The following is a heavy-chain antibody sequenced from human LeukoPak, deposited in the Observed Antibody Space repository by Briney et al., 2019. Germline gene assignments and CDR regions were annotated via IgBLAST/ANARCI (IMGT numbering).Heavy chain of an antibody. D-gene: IGHD3-22*01. Sequence: PSETLSLTCTVSGGSISGSSYYWGWIRQPPGKGLEWIGSIHYSGITYYNLSLKSQVTISVDTSKNQFSLKLSSVTAADTAVYYCATVKPSSGFSASFDYWGQGILVIVSS. CDR2: IHYSGIT. J-gene: IGHJ4*02. CDR1: GGSISGSSYY. CDR3: ATVKPSSGFSASFDY. V-gene: IGHV4-39*07.